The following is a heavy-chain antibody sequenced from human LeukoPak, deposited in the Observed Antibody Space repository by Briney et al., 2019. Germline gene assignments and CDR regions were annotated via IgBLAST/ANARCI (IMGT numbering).Heavy chain of an antibody. CDR2: IDTSGNT. J-gene: IGHJ4*02. Sequence: PSETLSLTCTVSGGSISSYYWSWIRQPAGKGLEWIGRIDTSGNTNYKPSLKSRVTMSVDTSKNQFSLKLSSVTAADTAVYYCARQVGSGSKDLDYWGQGTLVTVSS. D-gene: IGHD6-19*01. V-gene: IGHV4-4*07. CDR3: ARQVGSGSKDLDY. CDR1: GGSISSYY.